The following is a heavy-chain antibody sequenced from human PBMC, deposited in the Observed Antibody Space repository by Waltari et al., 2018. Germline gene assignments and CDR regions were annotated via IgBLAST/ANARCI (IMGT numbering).Heavy chain of an antibody. J-gene: IGHJ4*02. CDR1: GFTFDAYT. V-gene: IGHV3-43*01. D-gene: IGHD6-19*01. CDR2: ISWDGGST. Sequence: EVQLVESGGVVVQPGGSLRLSCAASGFTFDAYTMHWVRQAPGKGLEWVSCISWDGGSTYYADSVKGRFTISRDNSKNSLYLQMNSLRTEDTALYYCAKDISGSGWPVDYWGQGTLVTVSS. CDR3: AKDISGSGWPVDY.